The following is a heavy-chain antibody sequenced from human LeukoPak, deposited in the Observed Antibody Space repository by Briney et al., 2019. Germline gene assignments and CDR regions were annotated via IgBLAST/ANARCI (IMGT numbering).Heavy chain of an antibody. CDR3: ARGPYCSGGSCYAWFDP. CDR2: MNPNSGNT. V-gene: IGHV1-8*01. Sequence: ASVKVSCKASGYTFTSYDINWVRQATGQGLVWMGWMNPNSGNTGYAQKFQGRVTMTRNTSISTAYMELSSLRSEDTAVYYCARGPYCSGGSCYAWFDPWGQGTLVTVSS. J-gene: IGHJ5*02. CDR1: GYTFTSYD. D-gene: IGHD2-15*01.